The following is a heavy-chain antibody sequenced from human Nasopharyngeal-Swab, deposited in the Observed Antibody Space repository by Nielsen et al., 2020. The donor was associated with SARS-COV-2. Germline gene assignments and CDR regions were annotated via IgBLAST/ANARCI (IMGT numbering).Heavy chain of an antibody. Sequence: GESLKISCAASGCTFSSYWMSWVRQAPGKGLEWVANIKQDGSEKYYVDSVKGRFTISRDNAKNSLYLQMNSLRAEDTAVYYCARDSRFRFDRDYYYGMDVWGQGTTVTVSS. V-gene: IGHV3-7*01. CDR2: IKQDGSEK. CDR1: GCTFSSYW. J-gene: IGHJ6*02. D-gene: IGHD3-9*01. CDR3: ARDSRFRFDRDYYYGMDV.